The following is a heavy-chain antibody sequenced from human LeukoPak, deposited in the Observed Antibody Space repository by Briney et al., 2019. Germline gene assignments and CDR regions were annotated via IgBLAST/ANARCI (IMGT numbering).Heavy chain of an antibody. CDR1: GYSINNYW. D-gene: IGHD2-15*01. J-gene: IGHJ5*02. CDR2: IYPADSDI. V-gene: IGHV5-51*01. CDR3: ARQEYCSGGSCYTWFDP. Sequence: RGESLKISCKGSGYSINNYWIGWVRQMPGKGLEWMGIIYPADSDIRYSPSFQGQVTISADKSISTAYLQWSSLKASDTAMYYCARQEYCSGGSCYTWFDPWGQGTLSPSPQ.